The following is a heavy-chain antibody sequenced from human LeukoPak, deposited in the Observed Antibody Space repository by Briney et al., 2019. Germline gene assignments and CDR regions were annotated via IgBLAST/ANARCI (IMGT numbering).Heavy chain of an antibody. Sequence: GGSLRLSCAASGFTFSNYDMHWVRQAPGKGLEWVAVISYEGSYKYYADSMKGRSTISRDNSKNTLYLQMNSLRAEDTAVYYCAKDLTNDYGDPWGQGTLVTVSS. J-gene: IGHJ5*02. CDR1: GFTFSNYD. D-gene: IGHD3-16*01. V-gene: IGHV3-30*18. CDR3: AKDLTNDYGDP. CDR2: ISYEGSYK.